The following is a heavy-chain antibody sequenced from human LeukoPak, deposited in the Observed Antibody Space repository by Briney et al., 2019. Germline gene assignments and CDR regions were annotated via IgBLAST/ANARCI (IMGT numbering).Heavy chain of an antibody. CDR1: GVTFSSHP. J-gene: IGHJ5*02. CDR3: ARGSRWYL. V-gene: IGHV1-46*01. Sequence: GASVKVSCKASGVTFSSHPISWVRQAPGQGLEWMGIINPSGGSTSYAQKFQGRVTMTRDTSTSTVYMELSSLRSEDTAMYYCARGSRWYLWGQGTLVTVSS. CDR2: INPSGGST. D-gene: IGHD6-13*01.